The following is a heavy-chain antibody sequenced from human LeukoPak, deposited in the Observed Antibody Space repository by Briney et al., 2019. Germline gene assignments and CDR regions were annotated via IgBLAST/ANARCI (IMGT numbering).Heavy chain of an antibody. J-gene: IGHJ4*02. D-gene: IGHD5-18*01. CDR1: GFTFSSYA. V-gene: IGHV3-30-3*01. Sequence: GGSLRLSCAASGFTFSSYAMHWVRQAPGKGLEWVAVISYDGSNKYYADSVKGRFTISRDNSKNTLYLQMSSLRAEDTAVYYCARVGYSYGSYYFDYWGQGTLVTVSS. CDR2: ISYDGSNK. CDR3: ARVGYSYGSYYFDY.